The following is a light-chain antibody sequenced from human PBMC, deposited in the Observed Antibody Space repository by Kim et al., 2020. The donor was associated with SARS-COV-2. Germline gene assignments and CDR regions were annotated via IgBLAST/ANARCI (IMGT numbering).Light chain of an antibody. J-gene: IGKJ4*01. V-gene: IGKV1-17*03. Sequence: DIQMTQSPSAMSASIGDRITITCRASQDVSSYLAWFQQKPGKVPQRLIYGASSRQSGVPSRFSGRGSGTEFTLTISGLQPEDFATYYCLQHNSYPLPFGGATKVDIK. CDR1: QDVSSY. CDR2: GAS. CDR3: LQHNSYPLP.